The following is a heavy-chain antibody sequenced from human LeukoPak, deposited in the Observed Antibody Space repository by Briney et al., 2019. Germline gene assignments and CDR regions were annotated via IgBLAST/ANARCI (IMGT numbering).Heavy chain of an antibody. CDR3: ARERDYDFWSGYYTSLYYYYGMDV. CDR2: IYTSGST. Sequence: SETLSLTCTVSGGSISSYYWSWIRQPAGKGLEWIGRIYTSGSTNYNPSLKSRVTMSVDTSKNQFSLKLSSVTAADTAVYYCARERDYDFWSGYYTSLYYYYGMDVWGQGTTVTVSS. J-gene: IGHJ6*02. D-gene: IGHD3-3*01. V-gene: IGHV4-4*07. CDR1: GGSISSYY.